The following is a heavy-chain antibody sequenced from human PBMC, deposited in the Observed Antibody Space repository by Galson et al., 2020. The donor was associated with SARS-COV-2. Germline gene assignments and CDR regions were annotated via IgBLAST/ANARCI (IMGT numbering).Heavy chain of an antibody. CDR1: GYTFTTYD. Sequence: ASVKVSCKASGYTFTTYDLNWVRQATGQGLEWMGWLNPNTGTTAYARRFQGRVTMTRDTSIRTAYMEVNSLRYDDTAVYYCARGGMAASGVWYFDRWGRGTLVVVSS. CDR2: LNPNTGTT. CDR3: ARGGMAASGVWYFDR. D-gene: IGHD6-13*01. V-gene: IGHV1-8*01. J-gene: IGHJ2*01.